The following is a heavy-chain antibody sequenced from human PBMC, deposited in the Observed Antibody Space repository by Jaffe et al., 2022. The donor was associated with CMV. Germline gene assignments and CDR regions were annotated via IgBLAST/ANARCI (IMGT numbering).Heavy chain of an antibody. CDR3: ARDDRAYCNGDCYYGFDY. V-gene: IGHV3-11*01. J-gene: IGHJ4*02. D-gene: IGHD2-21*02. CDR1: GFTFSDRY. Sequence: QVQLVESGGDLVKPGGSLRLSCAASGFTFSDRYMSWIRQAPGRGLEWVAYISSNGKTIYYADSVKGRFTISRDNAKNSLYLQMNSLRAEDTAVYFCARDDRAYCNGDCYYGFDYWGQGTLVTVSS. CDR2: ISSNGKTI.